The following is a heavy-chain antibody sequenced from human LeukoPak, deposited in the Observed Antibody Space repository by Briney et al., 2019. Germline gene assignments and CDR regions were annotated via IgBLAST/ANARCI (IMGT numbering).Heavy chain of an antibody. J-gene: IGHJ4*02. CDR2: IKQDGSEK. D-gene: IGHD4-17*01. CDR1: GFTFSNYW. Sequence: GGSLRLSCAASGFTFSNYWTSWVRQAPGKGLEWVANIKQDGSEKYYVDSVKGRFTISRDNAKNALYLQMNSLRAEDTAVYYCARRGSGDHFDYWGQGTLVTVSS. V-gene: IGHV3-7*01. CDR3: ARRGSGDHFDY.